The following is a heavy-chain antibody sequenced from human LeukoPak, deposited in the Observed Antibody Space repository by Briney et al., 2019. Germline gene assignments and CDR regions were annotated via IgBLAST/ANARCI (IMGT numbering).Heavy chain of an antibody. Sequence: SETLSLTCTVSGGSISSSSYCWGWIRQPPGKGLEWIGSIYYSGSTYYNPSLKSRVTISVDTSKNQFSLKLSSVTAADTAVYYCARRDDSSNYPRFDYWGQGILVTVSS. CDR3: ARRDDSSNYPRFDY. CDR1: GGSISSSSYC. J-gene: IGHJ4*02. V-gene: IGHV4-39*01. D-gene: IGHD3-22*01. CDR2: IYYSGST.